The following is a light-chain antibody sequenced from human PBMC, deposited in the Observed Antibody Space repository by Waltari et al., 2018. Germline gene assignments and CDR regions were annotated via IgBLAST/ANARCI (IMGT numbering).Light chain of an antibody. V-gene: IGKV3-20*01. CDR3: QQYGSTPYT. Sequence: EIVLTQSPGTLSLSPGEGPTLSCRASQSFSPRYLAWYQQKPGQAPRLLIYGASTRATGIPDRFSGSGSGTDFTLAITRLEPEDFAVYYCQQYGSTPYTFGQGTKLEIK. CDR2: GAS. J-gene: IGKJ2*01. CDR1: QSFSPRY.